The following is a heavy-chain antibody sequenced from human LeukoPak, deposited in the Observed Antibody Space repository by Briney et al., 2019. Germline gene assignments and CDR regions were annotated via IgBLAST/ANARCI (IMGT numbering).Heavy chain of an antibody. CDR2: IIPIFGTA. CDR1: GGTFSSYA. V-gene: IGHV1-69*13. J-gene: IGHJ4*02. D-gene: IGHD3-10*02. CDR3: ASLEDGRGVPRFDY. Sequence: ASVKVSCKASGGTFSSYAISWVRQAPGQGLEWMGGIIPIFGTANYAQKFQGRVTITADESTSTAYMELSSLRSEDTAVYYCASLEDGRGVPRFDYWGQGTLVTVSS.